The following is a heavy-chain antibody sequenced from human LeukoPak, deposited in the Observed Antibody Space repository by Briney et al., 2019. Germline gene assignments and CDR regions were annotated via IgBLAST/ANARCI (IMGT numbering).Heavy chain of an antibody. D-gene: IGHD5-18*01. J-gene: IGHJ4*02. Sequence: SETLSLTCAVYGGSFSGYYWSWIRQPPGKGLEWIEEINHSGSTNYNPSLKSRVTISVDTSKNQFSLKLSSVTAADTAVYYCARSRSVDTAMVPGPFDYWGQGTLVTVSS. CDR2: INHSGST. CDR1: GGSFSGYY. V-gene: IGHV4-34*01. CDR3: ARSRSVDTAMVPGPFDY.